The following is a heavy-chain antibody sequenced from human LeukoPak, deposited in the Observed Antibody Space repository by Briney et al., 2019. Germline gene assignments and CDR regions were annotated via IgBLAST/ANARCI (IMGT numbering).Heavy chain of an antibody. D-gene: IGHD6-19*01. CDR3: AKSLYSNGDAFDI. CDR2: IKSDGSST. V-gene: IGHV3-74*01. J-gene: IGHJ3*02. CDR1: GFSFSTTW. Sequence: GGSLRVSCAASGFSFSTTWMHWVRQAPGKGLVWVSRIKSDGSSTTYADSVKGRFTISRDNAKNTLYLQMNSLRAEDTAVYYCAKSLYSNGDAFDIWGQGTMVTVSS.